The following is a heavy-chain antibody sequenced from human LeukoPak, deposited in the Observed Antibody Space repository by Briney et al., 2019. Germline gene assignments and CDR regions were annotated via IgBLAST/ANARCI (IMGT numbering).Heavy chain of an antibody. CDR2: INHSGST. CDR1: GGSFSGYY. D-gene: IGHD3-22*01. CDR3: ARPSHPRSRHYDSTRAGNWFDP. V-gene: IGHV4-34*01. Sequence: SSETLSLTCAVYGGSFSGYYWSWIRQPPGKGLEWIGEINHSGSTNYNPSLKSRVTISVDTSKNQFSLKLSSVTAADTAVYYCARPSHPRSRHYDSTRAGNWFDPWGQGTLVTVSS. J-gene: IGHJ5*02.